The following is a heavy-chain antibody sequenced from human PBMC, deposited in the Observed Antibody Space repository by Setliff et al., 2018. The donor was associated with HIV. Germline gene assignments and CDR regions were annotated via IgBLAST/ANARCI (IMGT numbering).Heavy chain of an antibody. CDR3: AREIKIPPQGALDY. V-gene: IGHV4-4*09. Sequence: PSETLSLTCTVSGDSISTYCWIWIRQPPGKGLEWIGNIYTSGSTNYNPSLKSRVTISVDTSKNQFSLKLNSVTAADTAVYYCAREIKIPPQGALDYWGQGMLVTVSS. J-gene: IGHJ4*02. D-gene: IGHD2-2*01. CDR1: GDSISTYC. CDR2: IYTSGST.